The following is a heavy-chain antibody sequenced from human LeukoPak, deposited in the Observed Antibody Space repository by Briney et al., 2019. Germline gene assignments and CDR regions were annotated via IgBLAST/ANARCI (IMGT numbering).Heavy chain of an antibody. CDR2: ISGSGGST. CDR1: GFTFSSYA. J-gene: IGHJ4*02. CDR3: AKAVAGAVDFDY. D-gene: IGHD6-13*01. V-gene: IGHV3-23*01. Sequence: PGGSLRLSCAASGFTFSSYAMSWVRQAPGKGLEWVSAISGSGGSTYYADSVKGRFTISRDNSKNTLYLQMNSLRAEDTAAYYCAKAVAGAVDFDYWGQGTLVTVSS.